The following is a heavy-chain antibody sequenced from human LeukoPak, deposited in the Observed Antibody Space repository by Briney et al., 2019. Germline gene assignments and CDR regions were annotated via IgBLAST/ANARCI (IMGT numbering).Heavy chain of an antibody. D-gene: IGHD1-26*01. CDR2: INHSGST. Sequence: SETLSLTCTVSGYSISSGYYWGWIRQPPGKGLEWIGEINHSGSTNYNPSLKSRVTISVDTSKNQFSLKLSSVTAADTAVYYCARGDTLARPKWWFDPWGQGTLVTVSS. CDR3: ARGDTLARPKWWFDP. V-gene: IGHV4-38-2*02. J-gene: IGHJ5*02. CDR1: GYSISSGYY.